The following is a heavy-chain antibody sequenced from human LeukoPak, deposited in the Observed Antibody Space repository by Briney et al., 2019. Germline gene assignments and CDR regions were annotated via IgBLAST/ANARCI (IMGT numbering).Heavy chain of an antibody. V-gene: IGHV3-48*03. D-gene: IGHD3-22*01. CDR3: TRGGNTGYNYNAFDV. CDR1: GFGFTTYE. J-gene: IGHJ3*01. CDR2: IRSSGSTT. Sequence: GGSLRLSCAASGFGFTTYEMNWVRQAPGKGLEWVSYIRSSGSTTYYANSAKGRFTISRDNAKNSLYLQMSSLRAEDTAVYYCTRGGNTGYNYNAFDVWGQGTMVTVSS.